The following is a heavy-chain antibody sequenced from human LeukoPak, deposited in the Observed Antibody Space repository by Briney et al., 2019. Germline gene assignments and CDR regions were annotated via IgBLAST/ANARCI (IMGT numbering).Heavy chain of an antibody. CDR2: IYYSGST. CDR3: ARIYPIIGYCNSTSCPASFDI. Sequence: SETLSLTCTVSGDSVSTTIYYWGWIRQPPGRGLECIVSIYYSGSTYYNPSLKSRATILVDTSRNQFSLKLSSVTAADTAVYYCARIYPIIGYCNSTSCPASFDIWGQGTMVTVSS. CDR1: GDSVSTTIYY. D-gene: IGHD2-2*01. J-gene: IGHJ3*02. V-gene: IGHV4-39*07.